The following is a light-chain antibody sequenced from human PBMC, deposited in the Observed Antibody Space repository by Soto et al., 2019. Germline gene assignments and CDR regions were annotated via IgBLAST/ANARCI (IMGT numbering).Light chain of an antibody. CDR3: QQYKDDAWT. J-gene: IGKJ1*01. CDR1: QRIDRY. V-gene: IGKV1-5*01. Sequence: VQLTQSPSALSASVPDRVTITCRASQRIDRYLAWYQQKPGKAPKLLVYDASTLEGGVPSRFSGSGSATEFILTISSLQPDEFATYYCQQYKDDAWTFGQGTKVDI. CDR2: DAS.